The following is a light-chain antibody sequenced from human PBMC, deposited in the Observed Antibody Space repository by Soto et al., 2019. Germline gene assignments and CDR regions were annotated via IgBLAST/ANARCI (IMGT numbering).Light chain of an antibody. CDR1: QSVSSY. CDR3: QQRSNWPPIT. CDR2: DAS. Sequence: LSPGERATLSFRASQSVSSYLAWYQQKPGQAPRLLIYDASNRATGIPARFSGSGSGTDFTLTISSLEPEDFAVYYCQQRSNWPPITFGQGTRLEIK. V-gene: IGKV3-11*01. J-gene: IGKJ5*01.